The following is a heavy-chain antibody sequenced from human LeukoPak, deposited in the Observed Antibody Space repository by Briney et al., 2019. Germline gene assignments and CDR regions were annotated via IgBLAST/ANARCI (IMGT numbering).Heavy chain of an antibody. V-gene: IGHV3-73*01. J-gene: IGHJ4*02. CDR1: GFTFSGSA. CDR2: IRSKANSYAT. CDR3: TRQAEQVLLWFGEFDY. Sequence: GGSLRLSCAASGFTFSGSAMHWVRQASGKGLEWVGRIRSKANSYATAYAASVKGRFTISRDDSKNTAYLQMNSLKTEDTAVYYSTRQAEQVLLWFGEFDYWGQGTLVTVSS. D-gene: IGHD3-10*01.